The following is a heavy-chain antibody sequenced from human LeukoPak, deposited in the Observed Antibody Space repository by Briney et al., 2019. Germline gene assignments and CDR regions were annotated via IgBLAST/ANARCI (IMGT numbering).Heavy chain of an antibody. Sequence: GGSLRLSCAASGFTFSSYSMNWVRQAPGKGLEWVSSVSDSTYYADSVKGRFTISRDNSRNTLYLQMYSLRPDDTAVYYCTKDHPGPTEDWGQGTMVTVSS. V-gene: IGHV3-23*01. CDR1: GFTFSSYS. CDR3: TKDHPGPTED. CDR2: VSDST. J-gene: IGHJ3*01.